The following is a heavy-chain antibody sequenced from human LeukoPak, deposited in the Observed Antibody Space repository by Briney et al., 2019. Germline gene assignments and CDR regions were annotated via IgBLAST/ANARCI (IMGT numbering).Heavy chain of an antibody. CDR2: IHKSAIT. D-gene: IGHD6-6*01. CDR3: ARRGRRSDWDSSLYYFDY. J-gene: IGHJ4*02. CDR1: GFTVSSNY. V-gene: IGHV3-53*01. Sequence: GGSLRLSCAASGFTVSSNYMTWVRQAPGKGLEWVSVIHKSAITYYADTVKGRFTISRDNSKNMLYLQMNSLRAEDTAVYYCARRGRRSDWDSSLYYFDYWGQGTLVTVSS.